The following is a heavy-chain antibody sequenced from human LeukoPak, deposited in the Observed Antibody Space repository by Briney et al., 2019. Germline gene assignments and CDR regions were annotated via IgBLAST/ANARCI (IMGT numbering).Heavy chain of an antibody. V-gene: IGHV3-7*01. CDR2: IKQDGSEK. D-gene: IGHD2-2*01. CDR1: GFTFSIHY. CDR3: ARDCSKTSCYADW. J-gene: IGHJ4*02. Sequence: GGSLRLSCAASGFTFSIHYMSWVRQAPGEGVEGVANIKQDGSEKYYVDSVKGRFTISRDNAKNSVFLQMNSLRAEDTAVYYCARDCSKTSCYADWWGQGILVTVSS.